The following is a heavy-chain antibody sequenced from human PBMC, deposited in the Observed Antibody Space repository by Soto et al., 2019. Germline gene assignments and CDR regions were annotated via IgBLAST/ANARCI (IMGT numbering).Heavy chain of an antibody. D-gene: IGHD2-2*01. Sequence: QVQLQESGPGLVKPSQTLSLTCTVSGGSISSGGYYWSWIRQHPGKGLEWIGYIYYSGSTYYNPSLKSRVTMSVDTSKNQFSLKLSSVTAADTAVYYCASIVVVPAAMQGDAFDIWGQGTMVTVSS. CDR3: ASIVVVPAAMQGDAFDI. CDR1: GGSISSGGYY. J-gene: IGHJ3*02. V-gene: IGHV4-31*03. CDR2: IYYSGST.